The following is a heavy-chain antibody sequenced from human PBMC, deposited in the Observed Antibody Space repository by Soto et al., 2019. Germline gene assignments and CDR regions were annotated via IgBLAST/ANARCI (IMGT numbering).Heavy chain of an antibody. V-gene: IGHV4-4*07. J-gene: IGHJ4*02. Sequence: ASETLSLTCTVSGTSIRNHYWSWIRQPAGKGLEWIGRIYSSGSTNYNPSLKSRVTMSVDTSKNQFSLKVSSVTAADTAVHYCARDSGSWSGYDFFDFWGQGSLVTVSS. D-gene: IGHD5-12*01. CDR2: IYSSGST. CDR1: GTSIRNHY. CDR3: ARDSGSWSGYDFFDF.